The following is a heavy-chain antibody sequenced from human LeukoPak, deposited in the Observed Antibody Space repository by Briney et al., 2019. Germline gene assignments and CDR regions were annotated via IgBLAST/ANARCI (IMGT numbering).Heavy chain of an antibody. D-gene: IGHD4-17*01. CDR3: ARSSLGTVTRLGDY. CDR2: ISYDGSNK. CDR1: GFTFSSYA. V-gene: IGHV3-30-3*01. J-gene: IGHJ4*02. Sequence: PGGSLRLSCAASGFTFSSYAMHWVRQAPGKGLEWVAVISYDGSNKYYADSVKGRFTISRDNSKNTLYLQMNSLRADDTAVYYCARSSLGTVTRLGDYWGQGTLVTVSS.